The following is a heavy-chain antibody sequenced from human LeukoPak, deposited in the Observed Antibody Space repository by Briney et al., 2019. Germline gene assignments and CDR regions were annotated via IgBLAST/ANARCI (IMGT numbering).Heavy chain of an antibody. CDR3: ARRGPLRVRYCNYFDY. V-gene: IGHV4-34*01. CDR1: GGSFSGYY. D-gene: IGHD2-8*02. J-gene: IGHJ4*02. CDR2: INHSGST. Sequence: PSETLSLTCAVYGGSFSGYYWSWIRQPPGKGLEWIWEINHSGSTNYNPSLKSRVTISVDTSKNQFSLKLSSVTAADTAVYYCARRGPLRVRYCNYFDYWGQGTLVTVSS.